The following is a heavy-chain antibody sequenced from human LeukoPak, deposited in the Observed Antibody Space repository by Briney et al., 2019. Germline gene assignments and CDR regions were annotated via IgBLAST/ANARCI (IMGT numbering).Heavy chain of an antibody. Sequence: KSSETLSLTCTVSGGSVSSGNYYWSWIRQPPGKGLEWIGYVYKSGSSNYNPSLKSRVTISVDTSKNQLSLKLASVTAADTAVYYCARVGRFMESSGNYHNTIDYWGQGTLVTVSS. J-gene: IGHJ4*02. CDR1: GGSVSSGNYY. D-gene: IGHD3-10*01. V-gene: IGHV4-61*01. CDR3: ARVGRFMESSGNYHNTIDY. CDR2: VYKSGSS.